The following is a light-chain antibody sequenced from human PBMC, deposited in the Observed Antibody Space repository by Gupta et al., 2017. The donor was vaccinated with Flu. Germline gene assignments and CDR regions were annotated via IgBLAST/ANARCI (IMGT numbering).Light chain of an antibody. Sequence: QSVLTQPPSTSGTPGQRVTISCSGSSSNIGSNTVNWYHQVPGTAPKLLIYSNNQRPSGVPDRFSGSKSGTSASLAISGLQSEDEADYYSAAWDDSLNGPVFGGGTKLTVL. CDR3: AAWDDSLNGPV. CDR1: SSNIGSNT. CDR2: SNN. J-gene: IGLJ3*02. V-gene: IGLV1-44*01.